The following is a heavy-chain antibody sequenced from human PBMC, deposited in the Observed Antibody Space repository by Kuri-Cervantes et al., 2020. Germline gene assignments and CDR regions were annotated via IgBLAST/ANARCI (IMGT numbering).Heavy chain of an antibody. D-gene: IGHD3-22*01. Sequence: GESLKISCAASGFTFSSYWMSWVRQAPGKGLEWVANIKQDGSEKYYVDSVKGRFTISRDNAKNSLYLQMNSLRAEDTAVYYCARDSSGYYYVRSPGGLDYWGQGTLVTVSS. V-gene: IGHV3-7*01. J-gene: IGHJ4*02. CDR1: GFTFSSYW. CDR3: ARDSSGYYYVRSPGGLDY. CDR2: IKQDGSEK.